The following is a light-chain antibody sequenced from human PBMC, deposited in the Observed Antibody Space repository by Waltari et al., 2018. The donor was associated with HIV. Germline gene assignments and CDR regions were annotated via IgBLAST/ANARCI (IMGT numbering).Light chain of an antibody. Sequence: SVLTQPPSASGTPGQRVTISCSGSSSNIGSHYVFWYQQLPGTAPKLLMHRNHQRPVGGPDRFSDSTSGTSASLAISGLRSEDEADYYCATWDDSLSGVLFGGGTKLTVL. J-gene: IGLJ2*01. CDR3: ATWDDSLSGVL. V-gene: IGLV1-47*01. CDR1: SSNIGSHY. CDR2: RNH.